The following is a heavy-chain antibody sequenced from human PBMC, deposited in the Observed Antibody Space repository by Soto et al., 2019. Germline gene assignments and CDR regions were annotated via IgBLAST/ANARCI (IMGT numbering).Heavy chain of an antibody. Sequence: ASVKVSCKASGFSFSDYFMHWVRQAPGQGLEWMGIINPSGDSRNYAQKFQGRVTITRDTSTSTVDMDLSSLRYEDTAVYYCARDNSQNSGTPAASSWFHPWGQGTPVTVSS. V-gene: IGHV1-46*01. D-gene: IGHD2-15*01. CDR2: INPSGDSR. CDR3: ARDNSQNSGTPAASSWFHP. J-gene: IGHJ5*02. CDR1: GFSFSDYF.